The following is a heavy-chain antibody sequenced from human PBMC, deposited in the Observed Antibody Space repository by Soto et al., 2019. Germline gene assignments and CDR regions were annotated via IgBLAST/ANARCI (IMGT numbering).Heavy chain of an antibody. CDR1: GFTFSSYA. D-gene: IGHD5-18*01. Sequence: QVQLVESGGGVVQPGRSLRLSCAASGFTFSSYAMHWVRQAPGKGLEWVAVISYDGSNKYYADSVKGRFTISRDNSKNTLYLQMNSLRAEDTAVYYCARGFRTAMVRSYYYYYGMDVWGQGTTVTVSS. J-gene: IGHJ6*02. V-gene: IGHV3-30-3*01. CDR2: ISYDGSNK. CDR3: ARGFRTAMVRSYYYYYGMDV.